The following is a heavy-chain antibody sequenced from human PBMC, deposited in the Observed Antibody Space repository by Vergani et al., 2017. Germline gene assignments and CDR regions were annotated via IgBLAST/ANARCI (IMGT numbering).Heavy chain of an antibody. V-gene: IGHV3-30*02. CDR1: GFTFSSYG. CDR2: IRSDGSNK. D-gene: IGHD6-13*01. Sequence: QVQLVESGGGVVQPGGSLRLSCAASGFTFSSYGMHWVRQAPGKGLEWVAFIRSDGSNKYYADSVKGRFTISRDNSKNTLYLQMNSLRAEDTAVYYCAKDITPAAAGTDYWGQGTLVTVSS. J-gene: IGHJ4*02. CDR3: AKDITPAAAGTDY.